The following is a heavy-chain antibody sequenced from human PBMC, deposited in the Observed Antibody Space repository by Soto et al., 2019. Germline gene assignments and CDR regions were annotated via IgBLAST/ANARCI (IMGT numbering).Heavy chain of an antibody. D-gene: IGHD3-3*01. Sequence: ASVKVSCKASGYTFTSYGISWVRQAPGQGLEWMGWISAYNGNTNYAQKLQGRVTMTTDTSTSTAYMELRSLRSDDTAVYYCARSFLEWLLPNYYYGMDVWGQGTTVTVPS. V-gene: IGHV1-18*04. CDR1: GYTFTSYG. J-gene: IGHJ6*02. CDR2: ISAYNGNT. CDR3: ARSFLEWLLPNYYYGMDV.